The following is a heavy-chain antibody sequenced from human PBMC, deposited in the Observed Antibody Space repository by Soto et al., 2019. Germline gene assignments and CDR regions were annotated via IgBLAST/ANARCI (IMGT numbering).Heavy chain of an antibody. J-gene: IGHJ6*01. CDR1: GGTFGSYA. D-gene: IGHD2-2*01. V-gene: IGHV1-69*01. Sequence: QVQLVQSGAEVKKPGSSVKVSCKASGGTFGSYAISWVRQAPGQGLEWMGGIITIPGTANYAQKFQGRVTIAADESTSTAYMEMRSLRSEHTAVYSRASSQGSSTIVEIFNYYYYGM. CDR3: ASSQGSSTIVEIFNYYYYGM. CDR2: IITIPGTA.